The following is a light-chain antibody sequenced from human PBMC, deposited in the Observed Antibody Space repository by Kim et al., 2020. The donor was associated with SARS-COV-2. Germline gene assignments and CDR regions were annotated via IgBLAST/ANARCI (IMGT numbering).Light chain of an antibody. CDR3: QHYENWPWT. V-gene: IGKV3-15*01. CDR2: GAS. Sequence: EMVMTQSPGTLSVSPGERATLSCRASQSVNGNLAWYQQRPGQAPRLLIYGASTRATGIPARFSGSGSGTEFILTISSLQSEDFALYYCQHYENWPWTFGQGTKVDIK. CDR1: QSVNGN. J-gene: IGKJ1*01.